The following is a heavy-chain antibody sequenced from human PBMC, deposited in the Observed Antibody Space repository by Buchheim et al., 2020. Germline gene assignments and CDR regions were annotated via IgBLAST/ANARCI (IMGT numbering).Heavy chain of an antibody. D-gene: IGHD3-10*01. CDR1: GGSISSGGYY. V-gene: IGHV4-31*03. CDR2: IYYSGST. Sequence: QVQLQESGPGLVKPSQTLSLTCTVSGGSISSGGYYWSWIRQHPGKGLEWIGYIYYSGSTYYNPSLKSRVTISVDQSKNHFSLQLGSVTAADTAVYYCARDTGRLPEADRYFELWGRGTL. J-gene: IGHJ2*01. CDR3: ARDTGRLPEADRYFEL.